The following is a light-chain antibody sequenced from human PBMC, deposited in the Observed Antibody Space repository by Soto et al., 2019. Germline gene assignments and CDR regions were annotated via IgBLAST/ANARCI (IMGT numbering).Light chain of an antibody. CDR1: SSDVGGRDY. CDR3: CSYAGSYTYVL. Sequence: QSALTQPRSVSGSPGQSVTISCAGSSSDVGGRDYVSWYQQHPGKAPQLMIYDVSKRPSGVPDRFSGSKSDNTASLTISGLQAEDEADYYCCSYAGSYTYVLFGGGTKLTVL. CDR2: DVS. J-gene: IGLJ2*01. V-gene: IGLV2-11*01.